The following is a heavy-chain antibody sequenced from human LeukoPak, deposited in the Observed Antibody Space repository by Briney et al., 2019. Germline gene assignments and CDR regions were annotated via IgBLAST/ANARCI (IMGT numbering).Heavy chain of an antibody. D-gene: IGHD1-26*01. V-gene: IGHV3-30*02. J-gene: IGHJ4*02. CDR1: GFTFSSYG. CDR2: IRYDGSNK. Sequence: PGGSLRLSCAASGFTFSSYGMHWVRQAPGKGLEWVAFIRYDGSNKYYADSVKGRFTISRDNSKNTLYLQMNSLRAEDTAVYYCAKDQSWELLKGRTAFDYWGQGTLVTVSS. CDR3: AKDQSWELLKGRTAFDY.